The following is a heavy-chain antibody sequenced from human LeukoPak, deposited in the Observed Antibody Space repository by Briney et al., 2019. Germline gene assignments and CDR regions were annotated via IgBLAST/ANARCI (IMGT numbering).Heavy chain of an antibody. Sequence: NPSETLSLTCTVSGGSISSGGYYWSWIRQHPGKGLEWIGYIYYSGSAYYNPSLKSRVTISVDTSKNQFSLKLSSVTAADTAVYYCARALGRITIFGVVRYYGMDVWGQGTTVTVSS. CDR3: ARALGRITIFGVVRYYGMDV. V-gene: IGHV4-31*03. D-gene: IGHD3-3*01. J-gene: IGHJ6*02. CDR1: GGSISSGGYY. CDR2: IYYSGSA.